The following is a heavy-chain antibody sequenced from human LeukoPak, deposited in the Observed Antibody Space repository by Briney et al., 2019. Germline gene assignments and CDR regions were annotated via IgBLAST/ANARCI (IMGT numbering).Heavy chain of an antibody. J-gene: IGHJ4*01. D-gene: IGHD6-6*01. V-gene: IGHV3-23*01. CDR3: AKALLTYSSSSDY. CDR2: ISGSGGSI. CDR1: GFTFSSYA. Sequence: PGGSLRLSCAASGFTFSSYAMSWVRQAPGKGLEWVSAISGSGGSIYYADSVKGRFTISRDNSKNTLYLQLNSLKAEDTAVYYCAKALLTYSSSSDYWGQEPWSPSPQ.